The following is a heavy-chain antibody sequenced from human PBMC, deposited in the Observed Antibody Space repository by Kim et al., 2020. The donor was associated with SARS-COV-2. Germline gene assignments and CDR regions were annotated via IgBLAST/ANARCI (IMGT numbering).Heavy chain of an antibody. V-gene: IGHV3-9*01. D-gene: IGHD6-19*01. CDR3: AKDSYSSGSKFDY. J-gene: IGHJ4*02. Sequence: YAESVKGRLTISRDNAKNSPYLQMNSLRAEDTALYYCAKDSYSSGSKFDYWGQGTLVTVSS.